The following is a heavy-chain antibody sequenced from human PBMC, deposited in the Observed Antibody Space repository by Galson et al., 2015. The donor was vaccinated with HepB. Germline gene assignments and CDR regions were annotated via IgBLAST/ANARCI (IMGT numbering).Heavy chain of an antibody. Sequence: SLRLSCAASGFTFSRYSMNWVRQAPGKGLEWVSSISSSSNYIYYADSVKGRFTISRDNAKNSLYLQMNSLRAEDTAVYYCAKWEVLRFLDGSTDYWGQGTLVTVSS. V-gene: IGHV3-21*01. CDR3: AKWEVLRFLDGSTDY. J-gene: IGHJ4*02. D-gene: IGHD3-3*01. CDR1: GFTFSRYS. CDR2: ISSSSNYI.